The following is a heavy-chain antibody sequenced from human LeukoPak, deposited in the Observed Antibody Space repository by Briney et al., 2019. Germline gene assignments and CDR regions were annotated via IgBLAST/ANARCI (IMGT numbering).Heavy chain of an antibody. J-gene: IGHJ5*02. CDR1: GFTFSSSA. D-gene: IGHD6-19*01. V-gene: IGHV3-23*01. CDR3: ARAVAMTGAFRDNWFDP. Sequence: PGGSLRLSCAASGFTFSSSAMTWVRQAPGKGLEWVSAISDNGYDTFYADSVKGRFTISRDNSKNAVYLQMNSLRAEDTAIYCCARAVAMTGAFRDNWFDPWGQGALVTVSS. CDR2: ISDNGYDT.